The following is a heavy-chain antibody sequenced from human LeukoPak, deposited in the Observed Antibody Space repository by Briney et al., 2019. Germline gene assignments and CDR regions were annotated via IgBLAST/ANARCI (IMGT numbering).Heavy chain of an antibody. CDR3: ARDGRPIDY. J-gene: IGHJ4*02. CDR1: GFTFSTCA. CDR2: ISGTTSGT. Sequence: GGSLRLSCAASGFTFSTCAMSWVRQAPGKGLEWVSGISGTTSGTYYADSVKGRFTISRDNSKNTLFLQVNSLRAEDTAVYYCARDGRPIDYWGQGTLVIVSS. V-gene: IGHV3-23*01.